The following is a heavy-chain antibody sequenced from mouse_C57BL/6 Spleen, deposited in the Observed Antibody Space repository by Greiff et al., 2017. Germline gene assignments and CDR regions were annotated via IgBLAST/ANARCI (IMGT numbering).Heavy chain of an antibody. V-gene: IGHV1-12*01. CDR1: GYTFTSYN. Sequence: QVQLKESGAELVRPGASVKMSCKASGYTFTSYNMHWVKQTPRQGLEWIGAIYPGNGDTSYNQKFKGKATLTVDKSSSTAYMQLSSLTSEDSAVYFCAYGNYVYWYFDVWGTGTTVTVSS. CDR2: IYPGNGDT. J-gene: IGHJ1*03. D-gene: IGHD2-1*01. CDR3: AYGNYVYWYFDV.